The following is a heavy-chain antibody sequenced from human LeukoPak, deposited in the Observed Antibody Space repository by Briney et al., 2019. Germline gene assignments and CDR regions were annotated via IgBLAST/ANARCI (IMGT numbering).Heavy chain of an antibody. CDR2: IISTSSYI. CDR3: ARVAGAAADVSYDY. D-gene: IGHD6-13*01. V-gene: IGHV3-21*01. J-gene: IGHJ4*02. Sequence: GGSLRLSCAASGFTFSSYSMNWVRQAPGKGVEWVSSIISTSSYIYYADSVKGPFTISRDNAKNSLYLQMNSLRAEDTAVYYCARVAGAAADVSYDYWGQGTLVTVSS. CDR1: GFTFSSYS.